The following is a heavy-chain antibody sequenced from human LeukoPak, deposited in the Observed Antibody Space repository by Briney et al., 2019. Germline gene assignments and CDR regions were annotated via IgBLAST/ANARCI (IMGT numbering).Heavy chain of an antibody. CDR3: ARGFGSSWFDY. V-gene: IGHV1-2*02. Sequence: ASVKVSCKASGYTFTGYYMHWVRQAPGQALEWMGWMNPNTGDTKYAQKFQGRVTMTRDTSISTAYMDLSSLTSDDTAVYYCARGFGSSWFDYWGPGILVTVSS. CDR2: MNPNTGDT. CDR1: GYTFTGYY. J-gene: IGHJ4*02. D-gene: IGHD6-13*01.